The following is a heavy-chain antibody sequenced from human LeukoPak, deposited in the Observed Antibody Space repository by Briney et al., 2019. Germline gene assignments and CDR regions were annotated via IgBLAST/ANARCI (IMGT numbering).Heavy chain of an antibody. V-gene: IGHV3-48*04. D-gene: IGHD6-6*01. CDR1: GFTFSSYS. CDR2: ISSSSSTS. Sequence: GGSLTLSCAASGFTFSSYSMNWVRQAPGKGRDWVAYISSSSSTSTYADSVKGQVTITRDNAKTSMYLQMNSLSAEDTAVYYCARVPRYSSSAYWGQGTLVTVSS. CDR3: ARVPRYSSSAY. J-gene: IGHJ4*02.